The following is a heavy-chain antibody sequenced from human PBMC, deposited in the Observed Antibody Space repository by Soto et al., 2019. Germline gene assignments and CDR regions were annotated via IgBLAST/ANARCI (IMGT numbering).Heavy chain of an antibody. CDR3: AKEGDVTIFGVVIRGAFDY. CDR2: ISGSGGST. CDR1: GFTFSSYA. J-gene: IGHJ4*02. Sequence: EVQLLESGGGLVQPRGSLRLSCAASGFTFSSYAMSWARQAPGKGLEWVSAISGSGGSTYYADSVKGRFTISRDNSKNTLYLQMNSLRAEDTAVYYCAKEGDVTIFGVVIRGAFDYWGQGTLVTVSS. D-gene: IGHD3-3*01. V-gene: IGHV3-23*01.